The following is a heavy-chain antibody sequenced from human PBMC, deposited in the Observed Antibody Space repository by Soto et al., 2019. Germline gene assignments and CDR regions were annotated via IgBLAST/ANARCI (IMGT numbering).Heavy chain of an antibody. V-gene: IGHV4-31*08. CDR2: IYYSGST. D-gene: IGHD6-13*01. CDR3: VRLIGNSWLDY. CDR1: GGSISSGGYY. Sequence: SETLSLTCTVSGGSISSGGYYGSWIRQHPGKGLEWIGYIYYSGSTYYNPSLKSRITINPDTSKNQISLQLNSVTPEDTAVYYCVRLIGNSWLDYWGQGTLVTVSS. J-gene: IGHJ4*02.